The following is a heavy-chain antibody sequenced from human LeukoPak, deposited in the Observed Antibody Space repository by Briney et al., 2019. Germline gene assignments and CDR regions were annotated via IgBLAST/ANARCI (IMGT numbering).Heavy chain of an antibody. V-gene: IGHV3-73*01. Sequence: PGGSLKLSCAASGFTFSGSAMHWVRQASGKGLERVGRIRSKANSYATAYAASVRGRFTISRDDSKNTAYLEMNSLKTEDTAVYLCARLDEVAKKFDYWGRGALVTVSS. CDR3: ARLDEVAKKFDY. CDR2: IRSKANSYAT. J-gene: IGHJ4*02. CDR1: GFTFSGSA. D-gene: IGHD2-15*01.